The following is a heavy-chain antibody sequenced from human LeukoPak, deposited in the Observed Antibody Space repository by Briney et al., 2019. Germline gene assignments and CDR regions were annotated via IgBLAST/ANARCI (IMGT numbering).Heavy chain of an antibody. V-gene: IGHV4-38-2*02. Sequence: SETLSLTCTVSGYSISSGYYWGWIRQPPGKGLEWIGSIYHSGSTYYNPSLKSRVTISVDTSKNQFSLKLSSVTAADTAVYYCASPPADDSSGYYFDYWGQGTLVTVSS. D-gene: IGHD3-22*01. CDR3: ASPPADDSSGYYFDY. CDR2: IYHSGST. CDR1: GYSISSGYY. J-gene: IGHJ4*02.